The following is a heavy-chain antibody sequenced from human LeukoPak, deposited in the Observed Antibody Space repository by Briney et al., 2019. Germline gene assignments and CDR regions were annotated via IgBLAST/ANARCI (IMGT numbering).Heavy chain of an antibody. Sequence: GGSLRLSCAASGFTFSSYSMNWVRQAPGKGLEWVSSISSSSSYIYYADSVKGRFTISRDNAKNSLYLQMNSLRAEDTAVYYCARVHYDFWSGYYYGMDVWGQGTTVTVSS. CDR3: ARVHYDFWSGYYYGMDV. CDR2: ISSSSSYI. CDR1: GFTFSSYS. V-gene: IGHV3-21*01. J-gene: IGHJ6*02. D-gene: IGHD3-3*01.